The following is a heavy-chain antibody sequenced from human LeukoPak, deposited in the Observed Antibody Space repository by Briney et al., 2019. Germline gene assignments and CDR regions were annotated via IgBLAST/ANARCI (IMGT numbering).Heavy chain of an antibody. Sequence: SETLSLTCTVSGGSITGYYWNWIRQPAGQGLEWLGRVYSRGVGNYNPSLTSRVTMSVDTSKNQFSLKLTSLTAADTAVYYCAREEFLHEIDSSGYFVYWGQGTLVTVSS. J-gene: IGHJ4*02. CDR3: AREEFLHEIDSSGYFVY. D-gene: IGHD3-22*01. CDR1: GGSITGYY. CDR2: VYSRGVG. V-gene: IGHV4-4*07.